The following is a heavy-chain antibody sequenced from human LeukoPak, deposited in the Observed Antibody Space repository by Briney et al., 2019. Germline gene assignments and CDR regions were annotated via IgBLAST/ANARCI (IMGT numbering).Heavy chain of an antibody. CDR3: AKAEYSSPRGAFDI. V-gene: IGHV1-46*01. Sequence: ASAKVSCKASGYTFTSYYMHWVRQAPGQGLEWMGIINPSGGSTSYAQKFQGRVTMTRNMSTSTVYMELSSLRSEDTAVYYCAKAEYSSPRGAFDIWGQGTMVTVSS. J-gene: IGHJ3*02. D-gene: IGHD6-13*01. CDR1: GYTFTSYY. CDR2: INPSGGST.